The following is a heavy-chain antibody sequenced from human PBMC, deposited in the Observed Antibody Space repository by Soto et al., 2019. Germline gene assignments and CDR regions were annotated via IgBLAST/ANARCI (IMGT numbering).Heavy chain of an antibody. CDR3: VKDSSPADHFYAMYV. J-gene: IGHJ6*02. V-gene: IGHV3-64D*06. CDR2: ITGNGDST. Sequence: GGSLRLSCSASEFTFGSYAMHCVRQAPGKGLEYISGITGNGDSTYYADSVKGRFYISRDNSKNTLYLQMSSLRDEDSGVYYCVKDSSPADHFYAMYVWGQGTTVTVS. CDR1: EFTFGSYA. D-gene: IGHD6-13*01.